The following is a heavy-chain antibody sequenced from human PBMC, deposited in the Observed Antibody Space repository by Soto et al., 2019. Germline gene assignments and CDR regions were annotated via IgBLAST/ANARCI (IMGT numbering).Heavy chain of an antibody. D-gene: IGHD3-3*01. J-gene: IGHJ4*02. V-gene: IGHV1-18*04. CDR3: ARALRFLEWFGSNEDYFDY. CDR2: ISAYNGNT. Sequence: QVQLVQSGAEVKKPGASVKVSCKASGYTFTSYGISWVRQAPGQGLEWMGWISAYNGNTNYAQKLQIRVTMTTDPSTSTAYMELRSLRSDDTAVYYCARALRFLEWFGSNEDYFDYWGQGTLVTVSS. CDR1: GYTFTSYG.